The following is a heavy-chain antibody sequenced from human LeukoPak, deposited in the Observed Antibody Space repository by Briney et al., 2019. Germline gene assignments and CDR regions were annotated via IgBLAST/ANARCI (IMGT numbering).Heavy chain of an antibody. Sequence: SETLSLTCAVYGGSFSGYYWSWIRQPPGKGLEWIGEINHSGSTNYNPSLKSRVTISVDTSKNQFSLKLSSVTAADTAVYYCARGLGYDYWGQGTLVTVSS. CDR1: GGSFSGYY. V-gene: IGHV4-34*01. CDR3: ARGLGYDY. D-gene: IGHD6-13*01. CDR2: INHSGST. J-gene: IGHJ4*02.